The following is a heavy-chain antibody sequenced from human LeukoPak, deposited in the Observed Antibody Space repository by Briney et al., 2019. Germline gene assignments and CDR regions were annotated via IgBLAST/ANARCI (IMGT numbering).Heavy chain of an antibody. CDR3: ARVSGKQQLGYYFDY. V-gene: IGHV4-39*07. Sequence: SETLSLTCTVSGGSISSSSYYWGWIRQPLGKGLEWIGSIYYSGSTYYNPSLKSRVTTSVDTSKNQFSLKLSSVTAADTAVYYCARVSGKQQLGYYFDYWGQGTLVTVSS. D-gene: IGHD6-13*01. J-gene: IGHJ4*02. CDR1: GGSISSSSYY. CDR2: IYYSGST.